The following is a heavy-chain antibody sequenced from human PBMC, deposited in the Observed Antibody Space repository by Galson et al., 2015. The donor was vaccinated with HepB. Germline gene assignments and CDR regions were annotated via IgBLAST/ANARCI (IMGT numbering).Heavy chain of an antibody. D-gene: IGHD6-19*01. CDR1: GFTFGDYA. V-gene: IGHV3-49*03. Sequence: SLRLSCAASGFTFGDYATSWFRQAPGKGLEWVGFIRREAFGGTTECAASVKGRFTISRDDSKSIAYLEMNSLKIEDTAVYYCTRAHSSGWYGDWFDPWGQGTLVTVTS. CDR2: IRREAFGGTT. CDR3: TRAHSSGWYGDWFDP. J-gene: IGHJ5*02.